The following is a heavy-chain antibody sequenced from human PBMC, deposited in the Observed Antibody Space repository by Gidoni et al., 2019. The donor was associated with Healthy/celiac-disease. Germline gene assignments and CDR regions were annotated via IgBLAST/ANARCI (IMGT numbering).Heavy chain of an antibody. V-gene: IGHV4-34*01. CDR2: INHSGST. CDR1: GGSSSGYY. J-gene: IGHJ4*02. D-gene: IGHD5-12*01. Sequence: QVQLQQWGAGLLKPSETLSLTCAVYGGSSSGYYWSWIRQPPGKGLEWIGEINHSGSTNYNPSLKSRVTISVDTSKNQFSLKLSSVTAADTAVYYCARGRGGGYDSSFDYWGQGTLVTVSS. CDR3: ARGRGGGYDSSFDY.